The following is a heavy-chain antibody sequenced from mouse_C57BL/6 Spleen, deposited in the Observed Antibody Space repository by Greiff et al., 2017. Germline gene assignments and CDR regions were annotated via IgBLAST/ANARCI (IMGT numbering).Heavy chain of an antibody. CDR3: ARNWDYFDY. V-gene: IGHV1-26*01. Sequence: VQLQQSGPELVKPGASVKISCKASGYTFTDYYMNWVKQSHGKSLEWIGDINPINGGTSYNQKFKGKATLTVDKSSSTAYMELRSLTSEDSAVYYCARNWDYFDYWGQGTTLTVSS. J-gene: IGHJ2*01. D-gene: IGHD4-1*01. CDR2: INPINGGT. CDR1: GYTFTDYY.